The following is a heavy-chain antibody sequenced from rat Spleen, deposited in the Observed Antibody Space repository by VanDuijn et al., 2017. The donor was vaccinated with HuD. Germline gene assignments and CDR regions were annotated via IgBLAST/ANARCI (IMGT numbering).Heavy chain of an antibody. V-gene: IGHV5-29*01. CDR1: GFIFSRSA. CDR3: TTVVQGHGFAY. CDR2: ISYDGSST. D-gene: IGHD1-1*01. J-gene: IGHJ3*01. Sequence: EVQLVESGGGLVQPGWSLKLSCAASGFIFSRSAMAWVRQAPTKGLEWVATISYDGSSTYYRDSVKGRYTISRDNAKSTLYLQMNILRSEDTATYYCTTVVQGHGFAYWGQGTLVTVSS.